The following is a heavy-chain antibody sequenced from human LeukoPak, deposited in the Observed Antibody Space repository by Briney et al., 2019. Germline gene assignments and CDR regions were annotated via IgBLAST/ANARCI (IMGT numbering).Heavy chain of an antibody. Sequence: PSETLSLTCGVFGVSINDYYWSWIRQSPGKGLEWIGEISHTEGTRYNPSLESRVTMSVGTSENQLFLKLIFVTAADTAVYYCARIRCGHSGSVCYNHWGLGTLVTVSS. CDR2: ISHTEGT. CDR1: GVSINDYY. D-gene: IGHD3-9*01. V-gene: IGHV4-34*01. CDR3: ARIRCGHSGSVCYNH. J-gene: IGHJ4*02.